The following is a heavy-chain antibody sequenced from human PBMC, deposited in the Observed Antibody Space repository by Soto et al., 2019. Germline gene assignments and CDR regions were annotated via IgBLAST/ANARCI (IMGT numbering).Heavy chain of an antibody. J-gene: IGHJ4*02. CDR2: ISGSGGST. V-gene: IGHV3-23*01. CDR1: GFTFSSYA. Sequence: GGSLRLSCAASGFTFSSYATSWVRQAPGKGLEWVSAISGSGGSTYYADSVKGRFTISRDNSKNTLYLQMNSLRAEDTAVYYCAKGSTVTTSPTRFDYWGQGTLVTVSS. CDR3: AKGSTVTTSPTRFDY. D-gene: IGHD4-17*01.